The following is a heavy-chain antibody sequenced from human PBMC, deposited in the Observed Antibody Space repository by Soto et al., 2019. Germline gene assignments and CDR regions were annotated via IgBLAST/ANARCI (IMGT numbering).Heavy chain of an antibody. J-gene: IGHJ6*02. CDR2: INHSGST. Sequence: QVQLQHWGAGLLKPSETLSLTCAVYGGSFSGYYWSWIRQPPGKGLVWIGEINHSGSTNYNPSLTSRVTISVGTSKHQFSLKLTSVTAADTAVYYCARGLGLDRGVRAHYGMDVWGQGATVTVSS. CDR1: GGSFSGYY. V-gene: IGHV4-34*01. CDR3: ARGLGLDRGVRAHYGMDV. D-gene: IGHD3-10*01.